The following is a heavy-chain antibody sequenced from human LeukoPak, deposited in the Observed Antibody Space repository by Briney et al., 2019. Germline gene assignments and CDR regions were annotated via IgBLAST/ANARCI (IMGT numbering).Heavy chain of an antibody. CDR3: ARDRGRYTSGWYFDY. Sequence: GGSLRLSCAASGFTFSDYHMSWIRQAPGKGLEWISYISSTGIYTNYADSVKGRFTISRDNAKNSLYLQMNSLRAEDTGVGYCARDRGRYTSGWYFDYGRQGTGVSVS. V-gene: IGHV3-11*06. CDR1: GFTFSDYH. J-gene: IGHJ4*02. CDR2: ISSTGIYT. D-gene: IGHD6-19*01.